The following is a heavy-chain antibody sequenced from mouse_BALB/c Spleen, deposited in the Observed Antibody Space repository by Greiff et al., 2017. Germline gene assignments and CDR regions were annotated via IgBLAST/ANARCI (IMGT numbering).Heavy chain of an antibody. J-gene: IGHJ2*01. V-gene: IGHV1-81*01. CDR3: ARSITGTED. Sequence: VQLQQSGPELVKPGASVKMSCKASGYTFTDYVISWVKQRTGQGLEWIGELYPGSGSTYYNEKFKGKATLTADKSSNTAYMQLSSLTSEDSAVYFCARSITGTEDWGQGTTLTVSS. CDR1: GYTFTDYV. D-gene: IGHD4-1*01. CDR2: LYPGSGST.